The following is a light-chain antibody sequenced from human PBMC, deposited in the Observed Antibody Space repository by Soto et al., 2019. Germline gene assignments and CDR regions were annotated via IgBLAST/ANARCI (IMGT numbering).Light chain of an antibody. CDR3: AAWDDSLNGPV. J-gene: IGLJ3*02. CDR1: STNIGAGYG. CDR2: GNT. Sequence: QSVLTQPPSVSGAPGQRVSISCTGSSTNIGAGYGVHWYQQRPGTAPKLLIVGNTIRPSGVPDRFSGSKSGTSASLAISGLQSEDEAQYYCAAWDDSLNGPVFGGGTKLTVL. V-gene: IGLV1-40*01.